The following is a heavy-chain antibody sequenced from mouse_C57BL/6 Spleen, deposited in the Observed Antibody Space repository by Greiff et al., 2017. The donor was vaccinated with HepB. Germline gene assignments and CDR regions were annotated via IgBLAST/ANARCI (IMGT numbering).Heavy chain of an antibody. D-gene: IGHD1-1*01. Sequence: QVQLQQSGAELVKAGASVKMSCKASGYTFTSYWMHWVKQRLGQGLEWFAETNPTNGRTYYNEKFKSKATLTVDKSSSTAYMLLSGPTFEDSAVYSWARIKKIVATYFDYWGQGTTLTVSS. V-gene: IGHV1S81*02. CDR1: GYTFTSYW. CDR3: ARIKKIVATYFDY. CDR2: TNPTNGRT. J-gene: IGHJ2*01.